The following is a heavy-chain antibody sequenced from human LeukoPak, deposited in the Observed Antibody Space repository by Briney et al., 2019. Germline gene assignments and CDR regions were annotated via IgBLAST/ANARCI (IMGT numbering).Heavy chain of an antibody. CDR1: GGSISSYY. CDR3: ARGGGYFNY. Sequence: SETLSLTCTVSGGSISSYYWSWIRQPPGKGLEYIGYIYYSGSTNYNPSLKSRLTISVDTSKNQFSLKLSSVTAADTAVYYCARGGGYFNYWGQGTLVTVSS. CDR2: IYYSGST. V-gene: IGHV4-59*01. D-gene: IGHD3-16*01. J-gene: IGHJ4*02.